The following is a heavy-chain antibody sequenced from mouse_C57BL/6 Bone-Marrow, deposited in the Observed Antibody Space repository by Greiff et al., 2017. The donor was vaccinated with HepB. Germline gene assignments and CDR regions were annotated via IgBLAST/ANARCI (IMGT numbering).Heavy chain of an antibody. V-gene: IGHV1-74*01. Sequence: QVQLQQPGAELVKPGASVKLSCKASGYTFTSYWMHWVKQRPGQGLEWIGRIHPSDSDTNYTQKFKGKATLTVDKSTSTAYMQLSSLTSEDSAVYYCASLTGRGYFDYWGQGTTLTVSS. CDR2: IHPSDSDT. CDR3: ASLTGRGYFDY. D-gene: IGHD4-1*01. J-gene: IGHJ2*01. CDR1: GYTFTSYW.